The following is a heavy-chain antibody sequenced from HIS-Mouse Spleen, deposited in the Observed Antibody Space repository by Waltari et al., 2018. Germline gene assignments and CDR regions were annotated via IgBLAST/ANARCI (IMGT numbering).Heavy chain of an antibody. Sequence: QVQLVQSGAEVKKPGASVKVSCKASGYTFTGYYMPWVRQAPGQGLEWMGWINPNSGGTNYAQKFQGRVTMTRDTSISTAYMELSRLRSDDTAVYYCARTSIAAAAPVYFDYWGQGTLVTVSS. CDR3: ARTSIAAAAPVYFDY. CDR1: GYTFTGYY. CDR2: INPNSGGT. J-gene: IGHJ4*02. D-gene: IGHD6-13*01. V-gene: IGHV1-2*02.